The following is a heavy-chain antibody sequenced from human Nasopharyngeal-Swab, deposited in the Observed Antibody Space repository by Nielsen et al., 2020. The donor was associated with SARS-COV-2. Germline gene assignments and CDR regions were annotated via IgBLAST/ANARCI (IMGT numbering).Heavy chain of an antibody. D-gene: IGHD3-10*01. CDR3: TRRAESGDDAFDI. CDR2: IRSKANSYAT. CDR1: GFTFSGSA. Sequence: GESLKISCAASGFTFSGSAMHWVRQASGKGLEWVGRIRSKANSYATAYAASVKGRFTISRDDSKNTAYLQMNSLKTEDTAAYYCTRRAESGDDAFDIWGQGTMVTVSS. V-gene: IGHV3-73*01. J-gene: IGHJ3*02.